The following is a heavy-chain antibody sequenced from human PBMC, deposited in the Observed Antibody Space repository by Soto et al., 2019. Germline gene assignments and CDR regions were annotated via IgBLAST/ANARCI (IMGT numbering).Heavy chain of an antibody. V-gene: IGHV1-2*04. J-gene: IGHJ4*02. CDR2: INPDSGGT. Sequence: GASVKVSCKASEYTFTDYYMHWVRQAPGQGLEWMGWINPDSGGTNYAQKFQGWVTMTRDTSISTAYMELSRLGSDDTAVYYCARSPPMSVLLWFGEPDYFDHWGQGTLVTVSS. D-gene: IGHD3-10*01. CDR1: EYTFTDYY. CDR3: ARSPPMSVLLWFGEPDYFDH.